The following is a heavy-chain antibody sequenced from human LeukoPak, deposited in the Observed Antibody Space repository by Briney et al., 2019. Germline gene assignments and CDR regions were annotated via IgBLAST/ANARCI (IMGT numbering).Heavy chain of an antibody. J-gene: IGHJ6*03. Sequence: SETLSLTCTVSGGSISSSSYYWGWIRQPPGKGLEWIGSIYYSGSTYYNPSLKSRVTISVDTSKNQFSLKLSSVTAADTAVYYCAREKPIIVVVNVGYYYYMDVWGKGTTVTVSS. D-gene: IGHD3-22*01. CDR3: AREKPIIVVVNVGYYYYMDV. V-gene: IGHV4-39*07. CDR1: GGSISSSSYY. CDR2: IYYSGST.